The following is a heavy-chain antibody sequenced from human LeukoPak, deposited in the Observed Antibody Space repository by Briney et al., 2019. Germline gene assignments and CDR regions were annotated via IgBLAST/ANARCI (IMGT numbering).Heavy chain of an antibody. Sequence: PGGSLRLSCAASGFAFSSFCMNWVRQAPGKGLEWVSYISGDSSTIYYADSVKGRFTISRDSAKNSLYLQMSSVRDEDTAVYYCARDLHSGAYTFDYWGQGTLVTVSS. CDR1: GFAFSSFC. CDR3: ARDLHSGAYTFDY. J-gene: IGHJ4*02. V-gene: IGHV3-48*02. CDR2: ISGDSSTI. D-gene: IGHD1-26*01.